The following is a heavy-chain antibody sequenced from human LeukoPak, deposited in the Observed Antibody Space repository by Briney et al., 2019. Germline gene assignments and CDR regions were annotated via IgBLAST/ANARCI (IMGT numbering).Heavy chain of an antibody. Sequence: GGSLRLSCAASGFTFSSYSMNWVRQAPGKGLGWVSSISSSSSYIYYADSVKGRFTISRDNAKNSLYLQMNSLRAEDTAVYYCARHADIVVVPAAKGGIDYWGQGTLVTVSS. J-gene: IGHJ4*02. CDR2: ISSSSSYI. D-gene: IGHD2-2*01. V-gene: IGHV3-21*01. CDR1: GFTFSSYS. CDR3: ARHADIVVVPAAKGGIDY.